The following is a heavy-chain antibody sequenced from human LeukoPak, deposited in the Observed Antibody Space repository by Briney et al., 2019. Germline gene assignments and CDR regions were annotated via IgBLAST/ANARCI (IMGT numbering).Heavy chain of an antibody. J-gene: IGHJ4*02. V-gene: IGHV3-7*01. D-gene: IGHD2-15*01. CDR1: GFTFSSYG. Sequence: PGGSLRLSCAASGFTFSSYGMSWVRQAPGKGLEWVAHIKQDGSEKYYVDSVKGRFTISRDKAKNSLYLQMNSLRAEDTAVYYCARDLVAATPGFMDWGQGTLVTVSS. CDR3: ARDLVAATPGFMD. CDR2: IKQDGSEK.